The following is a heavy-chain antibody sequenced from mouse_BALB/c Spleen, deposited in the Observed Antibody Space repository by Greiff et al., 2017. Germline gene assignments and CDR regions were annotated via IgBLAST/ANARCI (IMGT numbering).Heavy chain of an antibody. V-gene: IGHV5-6*01. Sequence: EVQRVESGGDLVKPGGSLKLSCAASGFTFSSYGMSWVRQTPDKRLEWVATISSGGSYTYYPDSVKGRFTISRDNAKNTLYLQMSSLKSEDTAMYYCARQKGNAMDYWGQGTSVTASS. J-gene: IGHJ4*01. CDR2: ISSGGSYT. D-gene: IGHD2-1*01. CDR1: GFTFSSYG. CDR3: ARQKGNAMDY.